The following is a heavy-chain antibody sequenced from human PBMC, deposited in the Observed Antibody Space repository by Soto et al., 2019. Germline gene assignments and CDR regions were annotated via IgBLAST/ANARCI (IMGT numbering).Heavy chain of an antibody. CDR2: ISAYNGNT. Sequence: QVQLVQSGAEVKKPGASVKVSCKASGYTFTSYGISWVRQAPGQGLEWMGWISAYNGNTNYAQKLQGRVTMTTDTSTSTAYMELRGLRSDDTAVYYCARDLRASSGWRPDHPYYYYGMDVWGQGTTVTVSS. CDR1: GYTFTSYG. J-gene: IGHJ6*02. D-gene: IGHD6-19*01. CDR3: ARDLRASSGWRPDHPYYYYGMDV. V-gene: IGHV1-18*04.